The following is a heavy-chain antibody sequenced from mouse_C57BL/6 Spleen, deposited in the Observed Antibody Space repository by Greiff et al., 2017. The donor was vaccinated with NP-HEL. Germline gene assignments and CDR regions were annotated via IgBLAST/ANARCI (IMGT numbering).Heavy chain of an antibody. V-gene: IGHV1-26*01. Sequence: EVQLHQSGPELVKPGASVKISCKASGYTFTDYYMNWVKQSHGKSLEWIGDINPNNGGTSYNQKFKGKATLTVDKSSSTAYMELRSLTSEDSAVYYCARYYDYDEAMDYWGQGTSVTVSS. CDR3: ARYYDYDEAMDY. D-gene: IGHD2-4*01. CDR2: INPNNGGT. J-gene: IGHJ4*01. CDR1: GYTFTDYY.